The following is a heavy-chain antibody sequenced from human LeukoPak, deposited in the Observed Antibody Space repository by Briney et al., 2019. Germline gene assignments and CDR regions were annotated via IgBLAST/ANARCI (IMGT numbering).Heavy chain of an antibody. J-gene: IGHJ3*01. CDR1: GYNFTSYW. V-gene: IGHV5-51*01. Sequence: GESLKISCKGSGYNFTSYWIGWVRQMPGKGLEWMGIIYPGDSDTRYSPSFQGQVTISADKSISTAYLQWSSLKASDTAVYYCARLDYGSNLRGDAFDVWGQGTMVTVSS. CDR2: IYPGDSDT. CDR3: ARLDYGSNLRGDAFDV. D-gene: IGHD4-23*01.